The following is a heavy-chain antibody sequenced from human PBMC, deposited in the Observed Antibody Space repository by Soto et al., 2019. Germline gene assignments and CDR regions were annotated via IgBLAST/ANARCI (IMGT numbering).Heavy chain of an antibody. J-gene: IGHJ3*02. Sequence: GGSLRLSCAASGFTFSSYSMNWVRQAPGKGLEWVSSISSSSSYIYYADSVKGRFTISRDNAKNLLYLQMNSLRAEDTAVYYCERDHLRQNAFDIWGQGTMVTVSS. V-gene: IGHV3-21*01. CDR2: ISSSSSYI. D-gene: IGHD3-16*01. CDR3: ERDHLRQNAFDI. CDR1: GFTFSSYS.